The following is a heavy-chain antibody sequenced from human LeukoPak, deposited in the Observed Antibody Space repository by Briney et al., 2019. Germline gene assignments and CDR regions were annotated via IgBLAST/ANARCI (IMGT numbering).Heavy chain of an antibody. J-gene: IGHJ6*03. CDR3: ARDRGYYDILTGYYKGDSHYMDV. D-gene: IGHD3-9*01. CDR2: INPNSGGT. CDR1: GYTFTDYY. Sequence: GASVKVSCKTSGYTFTDYYMHWVRQAPGQGLEWMGWINPNSGGTNYAQKFQGRVTMTRDTSISTAYMELSRLRSDDTAVYYCARDRGYYDILTGYYKGDSHYMDVWGKGTTVTISS. V-gene: IGHV1-2*02.